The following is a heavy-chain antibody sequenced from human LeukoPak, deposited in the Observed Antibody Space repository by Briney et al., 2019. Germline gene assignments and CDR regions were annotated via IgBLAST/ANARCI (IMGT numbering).Heavy chain of an antibody. CDR2: IYSSGTT. Sequence: SETLSLTCTVSGGSVSPCYWSWIRQPPGKGLEWVGIIYSSGTTYYNPSLTSRVTISIDTSKNQFSLKLTSVTAADTAVYYCARSVTGANNWFDPWGQGTLVTVSS. CDR3: ARSVTGANNWFDP. V-gene: IGHV4-4*09. CDR1: GGSVSPCY. J-gene: IGHJ5*02. D-gene: IGHD1-20*01.